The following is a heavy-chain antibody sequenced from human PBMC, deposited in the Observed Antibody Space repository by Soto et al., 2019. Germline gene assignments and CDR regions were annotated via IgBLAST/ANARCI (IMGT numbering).Heavy chain of an antibody. CDR1: GFSLSTSGVG. V-gene: IGHV2-5*02. J-gene: IGHJ4*02. Sequence: QITLKESGPTLVKPTQTLTLTCTFSGFSLSTSGVGVGWIRQPPGKALEWLALIYWDDDKRYSPSLKSRLTITKDTSKNQVVLTMTNMDPVDTATYYCAHRPRYSSSPLAVDFDYWGQGTLVTVSS. CDR3: AHRPRYSSSPLAVDFDY. D-gene: IGHD6-13*01. CDR2: IYWDDDK.